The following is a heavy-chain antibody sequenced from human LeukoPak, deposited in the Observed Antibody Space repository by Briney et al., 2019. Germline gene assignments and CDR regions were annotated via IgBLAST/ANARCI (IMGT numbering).Heavy chain of an antibody. Sequence: GGSLRLSCAASGITFRNYDMDWVRQAPDKGLQWVAVISYDGTNKDYADSVKGRFTISRDNSKNTLYLQMNSLRPEDTAVYYCARDSVSSSWYEMDYWGQGTLVTVSS. CDR1: GITFRNYD. CDR3: ARDSVSSSWYEMDY. CDR2: ISYDGTNK. D-gene: IGHD6-13*01. J-gene: IGHJ4*02. V-gene: IGHV3-30*03.